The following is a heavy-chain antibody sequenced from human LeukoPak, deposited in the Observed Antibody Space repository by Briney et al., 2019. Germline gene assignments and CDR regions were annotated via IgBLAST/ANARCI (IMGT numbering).Heavy chain of an antibody. D-gene: IGHD3-22*01. CDR1: GFTFSSYS. V-gene: IGHV3-21*04. CDR3: ARQLYYYDSRPFDY. J-gene: IGHJ4*02. CDR2: ISSGSRYI. Sequence: GGSLRLSCAASGFTFSSYSMNWVRQAPGKGLEWVSSISSGSRYIYYADSVKGRFTISRDNAKNSLFLQMNSLRAEDTAVYYCARQLYYYDSRPFDYWGQGTLVTVSS.